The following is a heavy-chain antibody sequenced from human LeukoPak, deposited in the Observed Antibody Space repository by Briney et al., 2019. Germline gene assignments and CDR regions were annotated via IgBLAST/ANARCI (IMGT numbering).Heavy chain of an antibody. CDR2: ISGSGGST. CDR1: GFTFSSYA. V-gene: IGHV3-23*01. D-gene: IGHD3-22*01. J-gene: IGHJ3*02. Sequence: GGSLRLSCAASGFTFSSYAMSWVRQAPGKGLEWVSVISGSGGSTYYPDSVKGRFTISRDNSKNTLYLQVNSLRAEDTAVYYCAKTQYYYDSSGPAGGLDIWGQGTMVTVSS. CDR3: AKTQYYYDSSGPAGGLDI.